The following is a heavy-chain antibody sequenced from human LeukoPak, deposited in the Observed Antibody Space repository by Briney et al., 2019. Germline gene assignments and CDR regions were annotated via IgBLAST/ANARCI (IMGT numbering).Heavy chain of an antibody. Sequence: SETLSLTCTVSGGSISSYYWSWIRQPPGKGLEWIGYIYYSGSTNYNPSLKSRVTISVDTSKNQFSLKLSSVTAADTAVYYCGRCGIVVVPAASNAFDIWGQGTMVTVSS. J-gene: IGHJ3*02. CDR3: GRCGIVVVPAASNAFDI. CDR2: IYYSGST. V-gene: IGHV4-59*08. D-gene: IGHD2-2*01. CDR1: GGSISSYY.